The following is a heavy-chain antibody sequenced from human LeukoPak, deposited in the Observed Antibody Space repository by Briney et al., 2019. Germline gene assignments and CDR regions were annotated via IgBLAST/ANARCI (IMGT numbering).Heavy chain of an antibody. J-gene: IGHJ6*03. D-gene: IGHD1-26*01. CDR2: INPNSGGT. Sequence: VASVKVSCKASGYTFTGYYMHWVRQAPGQGLEWMGWINPNSGGTNYAQKFQGRVTMTRDTSISTAYMELSRLRSDDTAVYYCARDFGEMGEWELVRYYYYYMDVWGKGTTVTVSS. CDR3: ARDFGEMGEWELVRYYYYYMDV. V-gene: IGHV1-2*02. CDR1: GYTFTGYY.